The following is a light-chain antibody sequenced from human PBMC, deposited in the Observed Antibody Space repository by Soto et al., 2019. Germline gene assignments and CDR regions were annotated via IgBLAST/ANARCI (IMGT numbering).Light chain of an antibody. Sequence: QSVLTQPPSVSGAPGQRVTISCTGSSSNIGAGYDVHWYQQLPGAAPKLVIFGNRNRPSGVPERFSGSKSGTSASLAITGLQAEDDADYYCAAWDDSLVVFGGGTKLTVL. J-gene: IGLJ2*01. CDR2: GNR. V-gene: IGLV1-40*01. CDR3: AAWDDSLVV. CDR1: SSNIGAGYD.